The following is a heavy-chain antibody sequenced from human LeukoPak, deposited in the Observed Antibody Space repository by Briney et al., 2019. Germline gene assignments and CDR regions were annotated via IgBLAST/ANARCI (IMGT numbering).Heavy chain of an antibody. Sequence: ASVKVSCKASGYTFTGYYMHWVRQAPGQGLEWMGIINPSGGSTSYAQKFQGRVTMTRDMSTSTVYMELSSLRSEDTAVYYCARVAAEVVGVPGAIGFGWLRRDYYYMDVWGKGTTVTVSS. CDR2: INPSGGST. CDR3: ARVAAEVVGVPGAIGFGWLRRDYYYMDV. V-gene: IGHV1-46*01. D-gene: IGHD2-2*02. J-gene: IGHJ6*03. CDR1: GYTFTGYY.